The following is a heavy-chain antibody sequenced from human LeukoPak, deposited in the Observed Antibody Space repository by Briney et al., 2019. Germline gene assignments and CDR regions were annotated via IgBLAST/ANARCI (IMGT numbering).Heavy chain of an antibody. V-gene: IGHV3-23*01. CDR2: LSGGGGNT. D-gene: IGHD6-6*01. CDR3: AKDHSSSSPSFDY. CDR1: GFTFSIYA. Sequence: GGSLRLSCAASGFTFSIYAMSWVRQAPGNGLECVSTLSGGGGNTYYADSVKGRFAISRDNSENTLYLQMNSLRAEDAAVYYCAKDHSSSSPSFDYWGQGTLVTVSS. J-gene: IGHJ4*02.